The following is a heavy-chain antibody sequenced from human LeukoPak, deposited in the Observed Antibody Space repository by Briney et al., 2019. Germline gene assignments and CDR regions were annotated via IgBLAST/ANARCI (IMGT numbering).Heavy chain of an antibody. D-gene: IGHD4-17*01. J-gene: IGHJ4*02. CDR1: GLTFSSYA. V-gene: IGHV3-30*04. Sequence: GGSLRLSCAAAGLTFSSYAMHLVRQAPGKGLEWVAVISYDGSNKYYADSVKGRFTISRDNSKNTLYLQMNSLRAQDTAVYYCERDLDGDYRIYWGQGTLVTVSS. CDR3: ERDLDGDYRIY. CDR2: ISYDGSNK.